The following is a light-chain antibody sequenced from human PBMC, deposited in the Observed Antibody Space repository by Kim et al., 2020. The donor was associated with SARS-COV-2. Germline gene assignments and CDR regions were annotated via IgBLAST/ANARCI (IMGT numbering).Light chain of an antibody. Sequence: AQTVRITCQGDSLRSYYASWYQQKPGQAPVLVIYGKNNRPSGIPDRFSGSSSGNTASLTITGAQAEDEADYYCNSRDSSGNHLWVFGGGTQLTVL. CDR2: GKN. V-gene: IGLV3-19*01. CDR3: NSRDSSGNHLWV. CDR1: SLRSYY. J-gene: IGLJ3*02.